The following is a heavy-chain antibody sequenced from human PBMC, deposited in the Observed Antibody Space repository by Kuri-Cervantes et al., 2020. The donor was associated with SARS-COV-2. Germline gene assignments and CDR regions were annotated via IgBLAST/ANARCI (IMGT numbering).Heavy chain of an antibody. D-gene: IGHD3-9*01. CDR1: GFTLSSYE. V-gene: IGHV3-48*03. CDR2: TSSSGSTI. J-gene: IGHJ4*02. Sequence: GESLKISCAASGFTLSSYEMNWVLQAPGKGLEWVSYTSSSGSTIYYAYSVKGRFTISRDNAKNSLYLQMNSLRAEDTAVYYCGGIFDYWGQGTLVTVSS. CDR3: GGIFDY.